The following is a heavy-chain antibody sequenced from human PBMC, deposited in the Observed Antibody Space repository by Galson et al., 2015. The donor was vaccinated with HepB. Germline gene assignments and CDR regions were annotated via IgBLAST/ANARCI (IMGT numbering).Heavy chain of an antibody. CDR3: ARDLDISVSDAFHI. Sequence: SLRLSCAASGFTFSDYYMSWIRQAPGKGLEWVSYISGSGNSIYYAGSVKGRFTISRDNAKNSLYRQMNSLRADDAAVYYCARDLDISVSDAFHIWGQGTMVTVSS. CDR2: ISGSGNSI. J-gene: IGHJ3*02. V-gene: IGHV3-11*01. CDR1: GFTFSDYY. D-gene: IGHD2-2*03.